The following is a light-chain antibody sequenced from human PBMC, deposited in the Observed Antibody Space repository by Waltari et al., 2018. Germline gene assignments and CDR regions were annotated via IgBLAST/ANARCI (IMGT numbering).Light chain of an antibody. CDR3: QQYNTYLGT. CDR2: GAS. J-gene: IGKJ1*01. V-gene: IGKV3-15*01. CDR1: QSVSSN. Sequence: EIVMTQSPATLSVSPGERATLSCRASQSVSSNLAWYQQKPGQAPRRLIYGASTRATGIPARFSGSGSGTEFTLTINSLQADDFATYYCQQYNTYLGTFGQGTKVDIK.